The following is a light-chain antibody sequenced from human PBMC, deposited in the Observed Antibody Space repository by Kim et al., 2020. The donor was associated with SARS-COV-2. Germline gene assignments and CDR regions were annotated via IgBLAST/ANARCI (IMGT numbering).Light chain of an antibody. CDR1: QDFNDY. CDR2: AAS. CDR3: QQYKYYQWT. J-gene: IGKJ1*01. Sequence: DIQMTQSPSSLSASVGDRVTITCRASQDFNDYLAWFQQKPGKAPQSLIYAASRLQSWVPSRFSGSGSGTEFTLTISNLQPEDFATYYRQQYKYYQWTFGQGTKVDIK. V-gene: IGKV1-16*01.